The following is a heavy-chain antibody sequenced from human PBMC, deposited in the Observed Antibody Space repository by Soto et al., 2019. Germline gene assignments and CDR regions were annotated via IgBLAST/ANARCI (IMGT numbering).Heavy chain of an antibody. V-gene: IGHV4-59*01. CDR2: IYYSGST. CDR3: ARVTGIAVAGTVYAFDI. CDR1: GGSISSYY. Sequence: TVSGGSISSYYWSWIRQPPGKGLEWIAYIYYSGSTEYNPSLKSRVTISVDTSKNQFSLKLSSVTAADTAVYYCARVTGIAVAGTVYAFDIWGQGTMVTVSS. J-gene: IGHJ3*02. D-gene: IGHD6-19*01.